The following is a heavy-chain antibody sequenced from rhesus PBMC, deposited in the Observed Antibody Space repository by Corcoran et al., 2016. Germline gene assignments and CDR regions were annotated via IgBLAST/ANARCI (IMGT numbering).Heavy chain of an antibody. CDR2: ISNIGGST. CDR1: GLTFSYYD. V-gene: IGHV3S5*01. J-gene: IGHJ4*01. D-gene: IGHD1-44*01. CDR3: AIRGSTSLFDY. Sequence: EVQLVESGGGLVQPGGSLRLSCAASGLTFSYYDINWVRQAPGKGLEWVSYISNIGGSTYYADSVKDRFTISRDNSKNTLSLQMNSLRAEDTAVYYCAIRGSTSLFDYWGQGVLVTVSS.